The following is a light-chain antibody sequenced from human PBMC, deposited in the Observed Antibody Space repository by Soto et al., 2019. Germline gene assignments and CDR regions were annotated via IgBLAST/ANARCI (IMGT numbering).Light chain of an antibody. CDR3: QQYNSYSIT. Sequence: DIQMTQSPSTLPASVGDRVTVTCRASQSIRSWLAWYQQKPGRAPKLLIYDVSSLKSGVPSRFSGSGSGTEFTLTISSLQPDDFATYYCQQYNSYSITCGQGTRREIK. CDR2: DVS. CDR1: QSIRSW. J-gene: IGKJ5*01. V-gene: IGKV1-5*01.